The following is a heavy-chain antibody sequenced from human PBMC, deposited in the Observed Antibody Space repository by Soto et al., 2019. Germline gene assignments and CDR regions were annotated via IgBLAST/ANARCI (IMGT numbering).Heavy chain of an antibody. J-gene: IGHJ4*02. V-gene: IGHV5-51*01. Sequence: GESLKIYCKGSGYSLTRYWIGWVRQMPGKGLEWMGIIYPGDYDTRYSPSFQGQVTISADKYISTAYLQWSSLKAADTAMYYGARLLEEEVVAMTYFDHWGQGTQVTVSS. D-gene: IGHD2-15*01. CDR1: GYSLTRYW. CDR2: IYPGDYDT. CDR3: ARLLEEEVVAMTYFDH.